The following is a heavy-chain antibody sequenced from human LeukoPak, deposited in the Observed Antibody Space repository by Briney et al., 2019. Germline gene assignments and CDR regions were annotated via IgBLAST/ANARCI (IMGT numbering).Heavy chain of an antibody. CDR3: ATKYYYDSSGYFGGYFDY. J-gene: IGHJ4*02. V-gene: IGHV1-24*01. D-gene: IGHD3-22*01. Sequence: ASVKVSCKVSGYTLTELSMHWVRQAPGKGLEWMGGFDPEDGETIYAQKFQGRVTMTEDTPTDTAYMELSSLRSEDTAVYYCATKYYYDSSGYFGGYFDYWGQGTLVTVSS. CDR2: FDPEDGET. CDR1: GYTLTELS.